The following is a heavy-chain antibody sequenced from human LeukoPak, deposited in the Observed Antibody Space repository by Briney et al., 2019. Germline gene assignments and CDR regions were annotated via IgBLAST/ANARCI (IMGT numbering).Heavy chain of an antibody. CDR1: GYSFTSYW. D-gene: IGHD2-2*01. V-gene: IGHV5-51*01. CDR2: IYPGDSDT. Sequence: GESLQISCKGSGYSFTSYWIGWVRQMPGKGLEWMGIIYPGDSDTRYSPSFQGQVTISADKSISTAYLQWSSLKASDTAMYYCARSLVPASSYYYYYMDVWGKGTTVTVSS. CDR3: ARSLVPASSYYYYYMDV. J-gene: IGHJ6*03.